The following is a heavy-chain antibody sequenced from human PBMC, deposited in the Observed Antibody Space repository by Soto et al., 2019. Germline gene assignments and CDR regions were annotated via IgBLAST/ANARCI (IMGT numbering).Heavy chain of an antibody. CDR3: ARGRFIIAADNNNWFDP. CDR2: INPNSGGT. D-gene: IGHD6-13*01. V-gene: IGHV1-2*02. J-gene: IGHJ5*02. Sequence: GASVKVSCKASGYTFTGYYMHWVRQAPGQGLEWMGWINPNSGGTNYAQKFQGRVTMTRDTSISTAYMELSRLRSDDTAVYYCARGRFIIAADNNNWFDPWGQGTLVTVSS. CDR1: GYTFTGYY.